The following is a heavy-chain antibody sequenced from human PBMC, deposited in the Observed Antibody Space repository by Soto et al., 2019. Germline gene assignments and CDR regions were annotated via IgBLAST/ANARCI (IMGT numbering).Heavy chain of an antibody. J-gene: IGHJ5*01. CDR2: TYYRSKWYH. Sequence: QVQLQQSEPGLVKPSQTLSLTCAISGDSVSSSSVTWNWIRQAPSRGLEWLGRTYYRSKWYHDYAESVKSRITINPDTSKNQFSLHLNSVTPEDTAVYYCVRLIGNSWLDFWGQGTLVTVSS. V-gene: IGHV6-1*01. D-gene: IGHD1-26*01. CDR3: VRLIGNSWLDF. CDR1: GDSVSSSSVT.